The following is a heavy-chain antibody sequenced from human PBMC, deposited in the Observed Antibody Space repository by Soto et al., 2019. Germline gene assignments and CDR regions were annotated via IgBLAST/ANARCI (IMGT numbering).Heavy chain of an antibody. CDR3: ARDRPAGWSGYHGYYYGMDV. D-gene: IGHD3-3*01. CDR2: ISYDGSNK. V-gene: IGHV3-30-3*01. J-gene: IGHJ6*02. Sequence: QVQLVESGGGVVQPGRSLRLSCAASGFTFSSYAMHWVRQAPGKGLEWVAVISYDGSNKYYADSVKGRFTISRDNSKNTLDLQMNSLAAADTAVYYCARDRPAGWSGYHGYYYGMDVWGQGTTVTVSS. CDR1: GFTFSSYA.